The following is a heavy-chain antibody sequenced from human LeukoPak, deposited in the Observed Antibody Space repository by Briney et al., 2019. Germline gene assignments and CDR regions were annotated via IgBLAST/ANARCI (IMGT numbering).Heavy chain of an antibody. CDR1: GFTFTSHA. D-gene: IGHD7-27*01. CDR2: SSSNGGST. J-gene: IGHJ5*02. CDR3: GRRSNTGVSPFDP. V-gene: IGHV3-23*01. Sequence: GGSLTLSCAASGFTFTSHAMNWVRLAQSKGMEWDSSSSSNGGSTFYADSVKGRFTISSDNSKNTLYLQMNSLRAEDTVVYYCGRRSNTGVSPFDPWGQGTLVTVSS.